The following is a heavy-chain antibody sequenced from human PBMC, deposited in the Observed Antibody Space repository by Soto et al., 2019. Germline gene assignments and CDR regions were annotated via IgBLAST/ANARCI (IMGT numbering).Heavy chain of an antibody. D-gene: IGHD2-8*01. Sequence: SETLSLTCTVSGDSIRSYYWAWFRQPPGRGLEWIGRVYYGGSTNYNPSLQSRVTISLDTSKNHFSLRLTSMTAADTAMYYCARLSGCSNGVCYKLDDWGQGTLVTVSS. CDR2: VYYGGST. CDR1: GDSIRSYY. J-gene: IGHJ4*01. V-gene: IGHV4-59*01. CDR3: ARLSGCSNGVCYKLDD.